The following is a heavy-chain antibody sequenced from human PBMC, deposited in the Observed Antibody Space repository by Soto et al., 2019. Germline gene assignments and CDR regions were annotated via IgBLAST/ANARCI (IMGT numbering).Heavy chain of an antibody. D-gene: IGHD5-18*01. V-gene: IGHV3-30*18. CDR2: ISYDGSNK. Sequence: GGSLRLSCAASGFTFSSYGMHWVRQAPGKGLEWGAVISYDGSNKYYADSVKGRFTISRDNSKNTLYLQMNSLRAEDTAVYYCAKVSNTAMVAYYFDYWGQGTLVTVSS. CDR1: GFTFSSYG. J-gene: IGHJ4*02. CDR3: AKVSNTAMVAYYFDY.